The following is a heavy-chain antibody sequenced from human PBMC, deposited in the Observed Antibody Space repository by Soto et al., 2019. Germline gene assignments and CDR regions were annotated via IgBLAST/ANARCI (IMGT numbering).Heavy chain of an antibody. Sequence: VKVSCKASGYTFTSYCISWVRQAPGQGLEWMRWISAYNGNTNYAQKLQGRVTMTTDTSTSTAYMELRSLRSDDTAVYYCASSKLMVYAIPGYYGMDVWGPGTTVTVSS. CDR2: ISAYNGNT. V-gene: IGHV1-18*01. D-gene: IGHD2-8*01. CDR1: GYTFTSYC. J-gene: IGHJ6*02. CDR3: ASSKLMVYAIPGYYGMDV.